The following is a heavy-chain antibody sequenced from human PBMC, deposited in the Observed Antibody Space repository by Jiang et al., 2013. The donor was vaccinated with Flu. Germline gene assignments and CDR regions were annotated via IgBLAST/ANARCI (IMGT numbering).Heavy chain of an antibody. CDR2: IYYSGST. D-gene: IGHD6-19*01. J-gene: IGHJ4*02. CDR3: ARPVPYSSGWYFFDY. Sequence: GSGLVKPSETLSLTCTVSGGSISSSSYYWGWIRQPPGKGLGWIGSIYYSGSTYYNPSLKSRVTISVDTSKNQFSLKLSSVTAADTAVYYCARPVPYSSGWYFFDYWGQGTLVTVSS. CDR1: GGSISSSSYY. V-gene: IGHV4-39*01.